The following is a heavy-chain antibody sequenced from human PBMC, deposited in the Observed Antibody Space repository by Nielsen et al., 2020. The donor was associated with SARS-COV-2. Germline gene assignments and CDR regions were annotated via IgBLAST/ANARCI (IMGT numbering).Heavy chain of an antibody. CDR3: AKDRTPSSGYYYYYYMDV. V-gene: IGHV3-74*01. CDR2: IKSDGSST. Sequence: WIRQPPGKGLVWVSRIKSDGSSTTYADSVKGRFTISRDNAKNSLYLQMNSLRAEDTAVYYCAKDRTPSSGYYYYYYMDVWGKGTTVTVSS. J-gene: IGHJ6*03.